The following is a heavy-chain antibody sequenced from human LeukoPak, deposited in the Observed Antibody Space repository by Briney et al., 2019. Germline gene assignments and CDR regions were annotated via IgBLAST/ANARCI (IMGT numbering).Heavy chain of an antibody. V-gene: IGHV3-33*07. CDR3: ARDSRGGWSGYFDY. CDR1: GFIFSNYG. J-gene: IGHJ4*02. Sequence: GGSLRLSCAASGFIFSNYGMYWVRQAPGEGLDWVAVIWHDGSAEFYADSVKGRFSISRDDSKNTVYLQMNSLRAEDTALYYCARDSRGGWSGYFDYWGQGIVVTVSS. CDR2: IWHDGSAE. D-gene: IGHD6-19*01.